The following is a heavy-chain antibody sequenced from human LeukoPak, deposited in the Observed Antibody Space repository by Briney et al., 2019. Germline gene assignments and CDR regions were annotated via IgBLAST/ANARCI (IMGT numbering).Heavy chain of an antibody. CDR2: IWYDGSNK. V-gene: IGHV3-33*01. Sequence: GGSLRLSCAASGFTFSSYGMHWVRQAPGKGLEWVAVIWYDGSNKYYADSVKGRFTISRDNSKNTLYLQMNSLRAEDTAVYYCAGDGDSNYPFFDYWGQGTLVTVSS. D-gene: IGHD4-11*01. J-gene: IGHJ4*02. CDR1: GFTFSSYG. CDR3: AGDGDSNYPFFDY.